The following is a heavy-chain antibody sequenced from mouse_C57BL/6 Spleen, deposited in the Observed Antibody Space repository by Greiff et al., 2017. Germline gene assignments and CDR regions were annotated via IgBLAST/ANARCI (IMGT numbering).Heavy chain of an antibody. CDR1: GYSFTDYN. CDR2: INPNYGTT. CDR3: ARDPYGNYEDYYAMGY. J-gene: IGHJ4*01. V-gene: IGHV1-39*01. D-gene: IGHD2-1*01. Sequence: VQLQQSGPELVKPGASVKISCKASGYSFTDYNMNWVKQSNGKSLGWIGVINPNYGTTSYNQKFKGKSTLTVDQSSSTAYMQLISLTSEDSAVYCWARDPYGNYEDYYAMGYWGQGTAVTVSS.